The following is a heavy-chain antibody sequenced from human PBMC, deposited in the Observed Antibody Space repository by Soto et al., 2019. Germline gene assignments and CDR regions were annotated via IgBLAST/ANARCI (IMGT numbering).Heavy chain of an antibody. CDR1: GGTFSTNT. J-gene: IGHJ4*02. Sequence: ASVKVSCKASGGTFSTNTISWVRQAPGQGLEWMGGIMPIFGSANYAQKFQGRVTITADEYTRTVYMELSRLRSEDTAVYYCARQFDSDTSGYYYAYWGQGTLVTVSS. CDR2: IMPIFGSA. D-gene: IGHD3-22*01. CDR3: ARQFDSDTSGYYYAY. V-gene: IGHV1-69*13.